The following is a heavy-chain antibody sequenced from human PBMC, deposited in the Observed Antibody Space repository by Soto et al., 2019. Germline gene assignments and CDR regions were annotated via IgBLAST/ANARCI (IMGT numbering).Heavy chain of an antibody. J-gene: IGHJ6*02. Sequence: PGGSLRLSCAASGFTFDDYAMHWVRQAPGKGLEWVSGISWNSGSIGYADSVKGRFTISRDNAKNSLYLQMNSLRAEDTALYYCAKGRPAAIRGWDYYYGMDVWGQGTTVTVSS. D-gene: IGHD2-2*02. CDR3: AKGRPAAIRGWDYYYGMDV. CDR2: ISWNSGSI. CDR1: GFTFDDYA. V-gene: IGHV3-9*01.